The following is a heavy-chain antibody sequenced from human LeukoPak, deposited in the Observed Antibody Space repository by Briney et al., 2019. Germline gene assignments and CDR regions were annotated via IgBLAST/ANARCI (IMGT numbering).Heavy chain of an antibody. J-gene: IGHJ4*02. D-gene: IGHD2-15*01. V-gene: IGHV4-61*02. CDR1: GCSISSGSYY. Sequence: ASQTLSLTCTVSGCSISSGSYYWSWIRQPAGKGLEWIGRIYTSGSTNYNPSPKSRVTISVDTSKNQFSLKLSSVTAADTAVYYCASTRPKDAAVDYWGQGTLVTVSS. CDR2: IYTSGST. CDR3: ASTRPKDAAVDY.